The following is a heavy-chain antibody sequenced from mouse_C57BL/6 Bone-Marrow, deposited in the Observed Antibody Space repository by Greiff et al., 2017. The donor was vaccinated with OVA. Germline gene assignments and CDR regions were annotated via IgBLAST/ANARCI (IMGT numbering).Heavy chain of an antibody. CDR1: GFTFSSYA. Sequence: EVMLVESGGGLVKPGGSLKLSCAASGFTFSSYAMSWVRQTPEKRLEWVATISDGGSYTYYPDNVKGRFTISRDNAKTNLYLQMSNLKSEDTAMYYYASVRAEATPFAYWGQGTLVTVSA. J-gene: IGHJ3*01. CDR2: ISDGGSYT. D-gene: IGHD3-2*02. V-gene: IGHV5-4*03. CDR3: ASVRAEATPFAY.